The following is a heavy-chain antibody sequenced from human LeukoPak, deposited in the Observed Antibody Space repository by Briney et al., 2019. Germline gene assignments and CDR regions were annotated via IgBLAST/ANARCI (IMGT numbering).Heavy chain of an antibody. CDR3: ARVGSGYYLSDMNY. CDR1: GFTFSSYS. D-gene: IGHD3-3*01. Sequence: GGSLRLSCAASGFTFSSYSMNWVRRAPGKGLEWVSSISSSSSSYIYYADSVKGRFTISRDNAKNSLYLQMNSLRAEDTAVYYCARVGSGYYLSDMNYWGQGTLVTVSS. CDR2: ISSSSSSYI. V-gene: IGHV3-21*01. J-gene: IGHJ4*02.